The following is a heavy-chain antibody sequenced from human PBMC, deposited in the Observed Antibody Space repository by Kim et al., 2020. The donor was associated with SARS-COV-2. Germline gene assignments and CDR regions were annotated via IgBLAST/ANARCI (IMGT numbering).Heavy chain of an antibody. J-gene: IGHJ6*03. CDR1: GGSFSGYY. CDR3: ARGISFTHPGVYYMDV. CDR2: INHSGST. D-gene: IGHD3-10*01. Sequence: SETLSLTCAVYGGSFSGYYWSWIRQPPGKGLEWIGEINHSGSTYYNPSLKSRVTISAATSKNKFSLKLSSVTAADTAVYYGARGISFTHPGVYYMDVWGEGTTVTVSS. V-gene: IGHV4-34*01.